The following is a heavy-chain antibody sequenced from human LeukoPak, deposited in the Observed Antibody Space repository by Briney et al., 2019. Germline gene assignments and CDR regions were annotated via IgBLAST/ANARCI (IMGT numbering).Heavy chain of an antibody. D-gene: IGHD4-17*01. CDR2: IHSSEGT. V-gene: IGHV4-59*08. CDR1: GGSFSGYY. CDR3: ARHVYGEGMVV. J-gene: IGHJ6*04. Sequence: PSETLSLTCAVYGGSFSGYYWGWIRQPPGKGLECIGYIHSSEGTAHNASLKSRLTILLDTSKNQFSLTLSSVTAADTAVYYCARHVYGEGMVVWGKGTTVTVSS.